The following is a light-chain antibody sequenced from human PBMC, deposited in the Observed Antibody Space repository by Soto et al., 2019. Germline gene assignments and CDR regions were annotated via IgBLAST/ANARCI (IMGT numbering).Light chain of an antibody. J-gene: IGKJ5*01. CDR1: QGLSSD. CDR3: QQLNSYPIT. V-gene: IGKV1-9*01. Sequence: DIQLTQSPSFLSASVGDRVTITCRASQGLSSDLAWYQQKPGKAPKLLIYAASTLQSRVPSRFSGSGSGTEFTLTISSLQPEDFATYCCQQLNSYPITFGQGTRLEIK. CDR2: AAS.